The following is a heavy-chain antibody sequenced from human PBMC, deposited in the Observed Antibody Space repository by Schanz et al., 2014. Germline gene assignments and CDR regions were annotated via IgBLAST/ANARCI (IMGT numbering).Heavy chain of an antibody. J-gene: IGHJ6*02. Sequence: LVESGGGVVQPGRSLRLSCAASGFTFSSYGMHWVRQVPGKGLEWVAVVCYDGSKKYYADSVKGRFTTSRDNSKNTMYLQMNSLRAEDTAVYYCVKDLQRELLRDDHYYGMDVWGQGTRSPSP. CDR1: GFTFSSYG. D-gene: IGHD1-26*01. CDR2: VCYDGSKK. CDR3: VKDLQRELLRDDHYYGMDV. V-gene: IGHV3-33*06.